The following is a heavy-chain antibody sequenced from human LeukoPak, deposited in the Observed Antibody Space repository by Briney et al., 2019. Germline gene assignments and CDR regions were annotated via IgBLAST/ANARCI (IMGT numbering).Heavy chain of an antibody. V-gene: IGHV3-7*01. CDR3: AREQENEEEGWFGESFDY. CDR1: GFTFSSYW. J-gene: IGHJ4*02. D-gene: IGHD3-10*01. CDR2: IKQDGSEK. Sequence: GGSLRLSCAASGFTFSSYWMSWVRQAPGKGLEWVANIKQDGSEKYYVDSVKGRFTISRDNAKNSLYLQMNSLRAEDAAVYYCAREQENEEEGWFGESFDYWGQGTLVTVSS.